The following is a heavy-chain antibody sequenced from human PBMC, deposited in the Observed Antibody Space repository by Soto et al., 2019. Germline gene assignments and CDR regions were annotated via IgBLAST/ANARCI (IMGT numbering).Heavy chain of an antibody. V-gene: IGHV3-21*01. CDR3: ARRTRYSSGWTDY. J-gene: IGHJ4*02. D-gene: IGHD6-19*01. CDR2: ISSSSSYI. CDR1: GFTFSSYS. Sequence: EVQLVESGGGLVKPGGSLRLSCAASGFTFSSYSMNWVRQAPGKGLEWVSSISSSSSYIYYADSVKGRFTISRDNAKNSLYLQMHSLRAEDTAVYYCARRTRYSSGWTDYWGQGTLVTVSS.